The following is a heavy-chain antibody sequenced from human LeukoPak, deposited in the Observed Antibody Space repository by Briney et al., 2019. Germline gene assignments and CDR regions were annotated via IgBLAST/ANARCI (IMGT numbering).Heavy chain of an antibody. CDR1: GGSVSSGSYY. CDR3: ARLRYSSGWYGFDY. CDR2: IYYSGST. D-gene: IGHD6-19*01. V-gene: IGHV4-61*01. Sequence: SETLSLTCTVSGGSVSSGSYYWSWIRQPPGKGLEWIGYIYYSGSTNYNPSLKSRVTISVDTSKNQFSLKLSSVTAADTAVYYCARLRYSSGWYGFDYWGQGTLVTVSS. J-gene: IGHJ4*02.